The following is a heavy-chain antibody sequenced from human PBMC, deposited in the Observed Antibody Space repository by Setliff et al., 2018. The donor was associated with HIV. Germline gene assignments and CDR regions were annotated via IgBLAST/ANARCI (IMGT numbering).Heavy chain of an antibody. Sequence: ASVKVSCKASGYTFTGYYMHWVRQASGQGLEWMGWMNPNSGNTGYAQKFQGRLAMTRNTSIDTAYMELSSLTSEDTAVYYCASDWELGHGFYIWGQGTMVTVSS. CDR2: MNPNSGNT. D-gene: IGHD3-10*01. V-gene: IGHV1-8*02. J-gene: IGHJ3*02. CDR3: ASDWELGHGFYI. CDR1: GYTFTGYY.